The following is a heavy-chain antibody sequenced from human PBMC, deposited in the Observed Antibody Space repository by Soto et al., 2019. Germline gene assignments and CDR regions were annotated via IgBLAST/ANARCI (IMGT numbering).Heavy chain of an antibody. CDR2: IYYSGST. CDR1: GGSISSYY. Sequence: QVQLQESGPGLVKPSETLSLTCTVSGGSISSYYWSWIRQPPGKGLEWIGYIYYSGSTTYNPSLRSRVTISVDTSKNQFSLKLSSVTAADTAVYYCARLGHVYYYDSSGYREYFQHWGQSTLVTVSS. D-gene: IGHD3-22*01. CDR3: ARLGHVYYYDSSGYREYFQH. V-gene: IGHV4-59*01. J-gene: IGHJ1*01.